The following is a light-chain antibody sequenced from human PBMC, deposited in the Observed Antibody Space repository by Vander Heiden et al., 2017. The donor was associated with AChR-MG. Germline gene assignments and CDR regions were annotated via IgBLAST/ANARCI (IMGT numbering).Light chain of an antibody. CDR2: GNS. Sequence: SLLTQPPSVSGAPGQRVPISCTGSSPDLGARYDLRWYQQLPGTAPKVLIYGNSNRPSGVPDRFSASKSGTSASLAITGLQAEDEADYYCQSYDSRLSGYVFGSGTKVTVL. CDR3: QSYDSRLSGYV. J-gene: IGLJ1*01. CDR1: SPDLGARYD. V-gene: IGLV1-40*01.